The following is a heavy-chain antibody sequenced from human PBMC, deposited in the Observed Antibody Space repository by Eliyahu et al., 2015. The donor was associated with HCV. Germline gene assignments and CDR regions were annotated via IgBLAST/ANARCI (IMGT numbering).Heavy chain of an antibody. V-gene: IGHV1-8*01. J-gene: IGHJ6*02. Sequence: QVQLVQSGAEVKKPGASVKVSCKASGXTFTSYXINXVRQATGQGLEWMGWMNPNSGNTGYAQKFQGRVTMTRNTXISTAYMELSSLRSEDTAVYYCARGRRVRGVTPFLLDYYGMDVWGQGTTVTVSS. CDR1: GXTFTSYX. CDR2: MNPNSGNT. D-gene: IGHD3-10*01. CDR3: ARGRRVRGVTPFLLDYYGMDV.